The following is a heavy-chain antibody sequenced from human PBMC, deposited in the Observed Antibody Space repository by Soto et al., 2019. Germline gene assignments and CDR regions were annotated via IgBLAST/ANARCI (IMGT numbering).Heavy chain of an antibody. CDR2: ISAYNGNT. D-gene: IGHD4-4*01. CDR1: GYTFTSYG. Sequence: QVQLVQSGAEVKKPGASVKVSCKASGYTFTSYGISWVRQAPGQGLEWMGWISAYNGNTNYAQKLQGRVTMTTDTTTSTAYMELRSLRSDDTAVYYCARDLEGTTVKYYYYGMDVWGQGTTVTVSS. J-gene: IGHJ6*02. CDR3: ARDLEGTTVKYYYYGMDV. V-gene: IGHV1-18*01.